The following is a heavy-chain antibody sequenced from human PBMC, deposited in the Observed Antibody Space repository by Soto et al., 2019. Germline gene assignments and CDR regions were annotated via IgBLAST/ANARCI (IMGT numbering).Heavy chain of an antibody. D-gene: IGHD3-22*01. CDR2: INHTGST. CDR3: ARTYYYDSSTYYVNY. CDR1: GGSFSGYF. J-gene: IGHJ4*02. V-gene: IGHV4-34*01. Sequence: QVQLQQWGAGLLKPSETLSLTCAVYGGSFSGYFWTWIRQPPGKGLEWKGLEWIGEINHTGSTNYNPSLKSRVTITVDTFKNQFSLKLSSVTAADTAVYYCARTYYYDSSTYYVNYWGQGTLVSVSS.